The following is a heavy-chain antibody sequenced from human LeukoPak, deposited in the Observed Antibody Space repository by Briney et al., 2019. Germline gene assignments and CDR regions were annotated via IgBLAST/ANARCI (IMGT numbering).Heavy chain of an antibody. CDR3: ARVFPDSTGAYRYLDY. CDR1: GGSISSGGYD. J-gene: IGHJ4*02. Sequence: SETLSLTCTVSGGSISSGGYDWSWIRQHPGKGLEWIGYIYYSGITYYNPSLKSRVIMLVDTSKNQFSLKLSSVTAADTAVYYCARVFPDSTGAYRYLDYWGQGMLVTVSS. CDR2: IYYSGIT. V-gene: IGHV4-31*03. D-gene: IGHD3-22*01.